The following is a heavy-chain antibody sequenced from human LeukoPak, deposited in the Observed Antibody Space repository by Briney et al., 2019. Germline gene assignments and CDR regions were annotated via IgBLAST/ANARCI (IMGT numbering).Heavy chain of an antibody. J-gene: IGHJ4*02. V-gene: IGHV3-7*01. CDR3: AREAARPDY. CDR2: IKQEGSEK. CDR1: GFTFSKYW. D-gene: IGHD6-6*01. Sequence: GGSLRLSCAASGFTFSKYWMTWVRQAPGKGLEWVANIKQEGSEKYYVDSVKGRFTISRDNAENSLYLQMNSLRVEDTAVYYCAREAARPDYWGQGTLVTVSS.